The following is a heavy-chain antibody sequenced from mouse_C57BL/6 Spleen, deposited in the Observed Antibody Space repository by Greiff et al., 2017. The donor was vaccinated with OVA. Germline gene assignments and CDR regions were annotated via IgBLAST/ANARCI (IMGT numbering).Heavy chain of an antibody. Sequence: VQGVESGAELVRPGTSVKMSCKASGYTFTNYWIGWAKQRPGHGLEWIGDIYPGGGYTNYNEKFKGKATLTADKSSSTAYMQFSSLTSEDSAIYYCARGNSNYYFDYWGQGTTLTVSS. CDR3: ARGNSNYYFDY. J-gene: IGHJ2*01. D-gene: IGHD2-5*01. CDR2: IYPGGGYT. CDR1: GYTFTNYW. V-gene: IGHV1-63*01.